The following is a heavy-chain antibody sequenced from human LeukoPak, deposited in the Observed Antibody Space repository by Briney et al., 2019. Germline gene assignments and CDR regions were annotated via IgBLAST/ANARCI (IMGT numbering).Heavy chain of an antibody. Sequence: ASVKVSCKASGYTFTSYDINWVRQATGQGLEWMGRMNPNSGNTGYAQKFQGRVTMTRNTSISTAYMELSSLRSEDTAVYYCATAGIVGAIPRYYFDYWGQGTLVTVSS. J-gene: IGHJ4*02. CDR1: GYTFTSYD. CDR3: ATAGIVGAIPRYYFDY. D-gene: IGHD1-26*01. V-gene: IGHV1-8*01. CDR2: MNPNSGNT.